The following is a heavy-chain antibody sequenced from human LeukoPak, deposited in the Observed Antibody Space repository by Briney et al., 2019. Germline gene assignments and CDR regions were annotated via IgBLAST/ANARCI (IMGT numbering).Heavy chain of an antibody. D-gene: IGHD2-15*01. CDR3: ARCSGGTCFPRGYMDV. Sequence: GGSLRLSCAASGFTFSTYGMHWVRQAPGKGLEGVAGIWYDGSNNYYADSVKGRFTISRDNSKNTLYLQMNSLRAEDTAVYCCARCSGGTCFPRGYMDVWGKGTTVTVSS. CDR1: GFTFSTYG. CDR2: IWYDGSNN. V-gene: IGHV3-33*01. J-gene: IGHJ6*03.